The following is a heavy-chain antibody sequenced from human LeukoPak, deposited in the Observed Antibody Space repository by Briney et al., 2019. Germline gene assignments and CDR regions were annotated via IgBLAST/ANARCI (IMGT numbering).Heavy chain of an antibody. CDR2: IKQDGSEK. Sequence: GGSLRLSCAASGFTFSSYWMSWVRQAPGKGLEWVANIKQDGSEKYYVDSVKGRFTISRDNAKNSLYLQMNSLRAEDTAVYYCARGKVDTASYYFDYWGQGTLVTVSS. CDR1: GFTFSSYW. CDR3: ARGKVDTASYYFDY. J-gene: IGHJ4*02. V-gene: IGHV3-7*01. D-gene: IGHD5-18*01.